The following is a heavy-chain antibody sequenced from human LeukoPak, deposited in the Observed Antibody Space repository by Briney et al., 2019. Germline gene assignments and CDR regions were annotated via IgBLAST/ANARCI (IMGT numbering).Heavy chain of an antibody. Sequence: GGSLRLSCAASGFSFSSYDMHWVRQAPGKGLEWVARKSDDGSNKYYGDSVKGRVTISRDNSKNTLFLQMNSLRAEDTAVYYCAKDSSSSNYYYGMDVWGQGTTVTVSS. J-gene: IGHJ6*02. D-gene: IGHD6-6*01. V-gene: IGHV3-30*18. CDR2: KSDDGSNK. CDR3: AKDSSSSNYYYGMDV. CDR1: GFSFSSYD.